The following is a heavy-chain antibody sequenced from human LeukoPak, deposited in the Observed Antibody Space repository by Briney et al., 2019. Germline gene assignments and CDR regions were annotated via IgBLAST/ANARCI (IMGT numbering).Heavy chain of an antibody. Sequence: GGSLRLSSSDSGFIFRRYSINRVRQAPGKGLEWVSYISGTSRTIYYADSVKGRFTISRDNAKNSLYLQMNSLREEDPAVYHCARQYNVYYYGCYWGQGTLVTVSS. D-gene: IGHD5/OR15-5a*01. J-gene: IGHJ4*02. CDR1: GFIFRRYS. CDR2: ISGTSRTI. V-gene: IGHV3-48*02. CDR3: ARQYNVYYYGCY.